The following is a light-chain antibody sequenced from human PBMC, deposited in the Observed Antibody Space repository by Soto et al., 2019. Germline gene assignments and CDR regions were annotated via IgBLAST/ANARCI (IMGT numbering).Light chain of an antibody. CDR3: QQYNNWPPYT. Sequence: EIVMTQSPATLSVSPGERATLSCRASQSVSSNLAWYQQKPGQAPRLLIYGASTRATGIPARLSGSGSGTEFTLTLSSLQSEDFAVYYCQQYNNWPPYTCGQGTKLEIK. J-gene: IGKJ2*01. V-gene: IGKV3-15*01. CDR2: GAS. CDR1: QSVSSN.